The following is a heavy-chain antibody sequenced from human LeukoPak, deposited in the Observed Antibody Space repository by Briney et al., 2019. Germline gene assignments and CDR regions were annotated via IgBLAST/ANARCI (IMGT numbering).Heavy chain of an antibody. D-gene: IGHD3-9*01. V-gene: IGHV1-2*02. CDR3: ARDQRRYFDWLEEVDY. CDR2: INPNSGGT. Sequence: VASVKVSCKASGYTCTGYYMHWVRQAPGQGLEWMGWINPNSGGTNYAQKFQGRVTMTRDTSISTAYMELSRLRSDDTAVYYCARDQRRYFDWLEEVDYWGQGTLVTVSS. CDR1: GYTCTGYY. J-gene: IGHJ4*02.